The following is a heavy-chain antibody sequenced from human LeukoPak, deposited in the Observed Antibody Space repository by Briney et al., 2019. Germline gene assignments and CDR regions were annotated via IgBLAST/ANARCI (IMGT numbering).Heavy chain of an antibody. CDR3: ARERPYDYVWGSYRYAYDY. CDR2: IIPIFGTA. V-gene: IGHV1-69*05. J-gene: IGHJ4*02. D-gene: IGHD3-16*02. Sequence: PVKVSCKASGGTFSSYAISWVRQAPGQGLEWMGRIIPIFGTANYAQKFQGRVTITTDESTSTAYMELSSLRSEDTAVYYCARERPYDYVWGSYRYAYDYWGQGTLVTVSS. CDR1: GGTFSSYA.